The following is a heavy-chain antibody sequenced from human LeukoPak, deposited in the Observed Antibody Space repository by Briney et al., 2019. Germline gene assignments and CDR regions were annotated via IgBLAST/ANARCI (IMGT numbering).Heavy chain of an antibody. J-gene: IGHJ4*02. Sequence: TGGSLRLSCAASGFTFSSYAMHWVRQAPGKGLEWVAVISYDGSNKYYADSVKGRFTISRDNSMNTLYLQMNSLRAEDTAVYYCARDVGGVINSLDYWGQGTLVTVSS. CDR3: ARDVGGVINSLDY. D-gene: IGHD3-10*01. CDR1: GFTFSSYA. V-gene: IGHV3-30*04. CDR2: ISYDGSNK.